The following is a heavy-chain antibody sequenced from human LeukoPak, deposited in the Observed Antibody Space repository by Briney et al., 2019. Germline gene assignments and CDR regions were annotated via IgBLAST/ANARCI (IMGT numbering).Heavy chain of an antibody. CDR3: ATVSTVNLAEYFQH. CDR1: GYTLTELS. D-gene: IGHD4-11*01. Sequence: ASVKVSCKVSGYTLTELSMHGVRQAPGKGLEWMGGFDPEDGETISVQTLQGRVTMTEDASTDTAYMELSSLRSEDTAVYYCATVSTVNLAEYFQHWGQGTLVTVSS. CDR2: FDPEDGET. V-gene: IGHV1-24*01. J-gene: IGHJ1*01.